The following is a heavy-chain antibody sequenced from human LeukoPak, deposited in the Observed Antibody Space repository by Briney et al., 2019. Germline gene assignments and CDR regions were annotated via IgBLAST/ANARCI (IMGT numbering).Heavy chain of an antibody. D-gene: IGHD2-15*01. CDR1: GFTFSSHA. V-gene: IGHV3-23*01. Sequence: PGGSLRLSCAASGFTFSSHAISWVRQAPGKGLEWVSAISDSGDSTYYAGSVKGRFTISRDNSKNTLYLQMSSLRAEDTAVYYCAKYAVVGTPFFDYWGQGTLVTISS. CDR2: ISDSGDST. J-gene: IGHJ4*02. CDR3: AKYAVVGTPFFDY.